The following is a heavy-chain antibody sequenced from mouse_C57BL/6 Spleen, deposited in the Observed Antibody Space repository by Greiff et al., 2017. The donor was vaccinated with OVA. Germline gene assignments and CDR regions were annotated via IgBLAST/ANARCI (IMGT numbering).Heavy chain of an antibody. CDR2: INPGRGGT. J-gene: IGHJ3*01. CDR1: GYAFTNYL. CDR3: ARDDGPAWFAY. D-gene: IGHD1-1*01. V-gene: IGHV1-54*01. Sequence: VQLQQSGAELVRPGTSVKVSCKASGYAFTNYLIEWVKQRPGQGLEWIGVINPGRGGTNYNAKFKGKATLTADKSSSTAYMQLSSLTSEDSAVYFCARDDGPAWFAYWGQGTLVTVSA.